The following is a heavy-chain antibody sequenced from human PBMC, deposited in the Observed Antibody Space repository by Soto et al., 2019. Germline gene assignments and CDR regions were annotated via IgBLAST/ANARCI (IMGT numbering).Heavy chain of an antibody. CDR1: GGSVSSSSYC. V-gene: IGHV4-61*01. CDR3: ARDSAVDFWSRGCGFDD. D-gene: IGHD3-3*01. CDR2: IHYRRTT. Sequence: SEALSLSCTVSGGSVSSSSYCWSWRRQPPGRGLEGIGHIHYRRTTNYNPSLKRPATISVDTSKNQFALKLSSMTAADTAEYYCARDSAVDFWSRGCGFDDWGQGTMVTVSS. J-gene: IGHJ4*01.